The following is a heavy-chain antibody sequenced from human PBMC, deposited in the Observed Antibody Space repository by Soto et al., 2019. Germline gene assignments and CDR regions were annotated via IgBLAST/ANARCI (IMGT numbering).Heavy chain of an antibody. D-gene: IGHD1-26*01. V-gene: IGHV3-30*03. CDR1: GFTFSSYG. J-gene: IGHJ6*02. CDR2: ISYDGSNK. Sequence: GGSLRLSCAASGFTFSSYGMHWVRQAPGKGLEWVAVISYDGSNKYYADSVKGRFTISRDNSKNTLYLQMNSLRAEDAAVYYCAEATGGGLYYYYGMDVWGQGTTVTVSS. CDR3: AEATGGGLYYYYGMDV.